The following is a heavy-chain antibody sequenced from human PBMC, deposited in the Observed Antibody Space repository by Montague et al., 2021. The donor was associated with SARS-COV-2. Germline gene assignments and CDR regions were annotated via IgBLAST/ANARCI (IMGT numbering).Heavy chain of an antibody. CDR2: SFYSRST. Sequence: SETLSLTCTVSGGSISSSSYYWGRIRQPPGKGLEWIGSSFYSRSTYYNPSLTSRVTISVDTSKDQFSLKLSSVTAADTAVYYCARQEPIVVVVAAARGWFDPWGQGTLVTVSS. CDR3: ARQEPIVVVVAAARGWFDP. V-gene: IGHV4-39*01. CDR1: GGSISSSSYY. D-gene: IGHD2-15*01. J-gene: IGHJ5*02.